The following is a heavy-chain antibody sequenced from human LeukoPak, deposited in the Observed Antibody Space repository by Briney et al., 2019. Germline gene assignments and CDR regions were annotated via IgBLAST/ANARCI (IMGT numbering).Heavy chain of an antibody. CDR1: GFTVSSNY. J-gene: IGHJ4*02. Sequence: GGSLRLSCAASGFTVSSNYMSWVRQAPGKGLEWVSFLYSGGSIYYADSVKGRFSISRDNSKNSLYLQMNSLRAEDTAVYYCARDYYNSGYFELWGQGTLVTVSS. CDR2: LYSGGSI. D-gene: IGHD3-22*01. CDR3: ARDYYNSGYFEL. V-gene: IGHV3-66*01.